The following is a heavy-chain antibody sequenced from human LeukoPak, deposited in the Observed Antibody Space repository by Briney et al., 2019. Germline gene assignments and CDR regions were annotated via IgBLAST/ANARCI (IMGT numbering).Heavy chain of an antibody. Sequence: ASVKVSCKASGYTFTGYYMHWVRQAPGQGLEWMGWINPNSGGTNYAQKLQGRVTMTTDTSTSTAYMELRSLRSDDTAVYYCARANPPALYCSSTSCYSRFDYWGQGPLVTVSS. J-gene: IGHJ4*02. V-gene: IGHV1-2*02. CDR1: GYTFTGYY. D-gene: IGHD2-2*01. CDR3: ARANPPALYCSSTSCYSRFDY. CDR2: INPNSGGT.